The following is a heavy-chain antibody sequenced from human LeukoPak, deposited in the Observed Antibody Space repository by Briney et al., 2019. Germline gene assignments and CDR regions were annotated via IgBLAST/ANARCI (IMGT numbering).Heavy chain of an antibody. CDR3: EKETSSSFDY. J-gene: IGHJ4*02. Sequence: GGSLRLSCAASGFTFSSYAMSWVRQAPGKGLEWVSGIRNSGGSTYYADSVKVRFTISRENSKNTLYLQMNSRRAEYTAVYYCEKETSSSFDYWGQGTLVSVSS. CDR2: IRNSGGST. CDR1: GFTFSSYA. V-gene: IGHV3-23*01. D-gene: IGHD6-6*01.